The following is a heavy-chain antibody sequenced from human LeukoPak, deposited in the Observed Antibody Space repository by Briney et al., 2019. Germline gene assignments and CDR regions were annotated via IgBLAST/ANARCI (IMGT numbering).Heavy chain of an antibody. J-gene: IGHJ4*02. CDR1: GFTFSSYA. CDR3: AKARGVYCSSTSCYFDY. CDR2: ISGSGGST. V-gene: IGHV3-23*01. Sequence: SGGSLRLSCAASGFTFSSYAMSWVRQAPGKGLEWVSAISGSGGSTYYADSVKGRFTISRDNSKNTLYLQMNSLRAEDTAVYYCAKARGVYCSSTSCYFDYWGQGTLVTVSS. D-gene: IGHD2-2*01.